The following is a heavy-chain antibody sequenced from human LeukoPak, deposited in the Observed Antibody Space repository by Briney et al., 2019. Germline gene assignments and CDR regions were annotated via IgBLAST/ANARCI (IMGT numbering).Heavy chain of an antibody. CDR2: ISGSGGST. CDR1: GFTFSSYA. V-gene: IGHV3-23*01. CDR3: ARDYKQLVRAFDI. D-gene: IGHD6-6*01. Sequence: PGGSLRLSCAASGFTFSSYAMSWVRQAPGKGLEWVSAISGSGGSTYYADSVKGRFTISRDNSKNTLYLQMNSLRAEDTAVYYCARDYKQLVRAFDIWGQGTMVTVSS. J-gene: IGHJ3*02.